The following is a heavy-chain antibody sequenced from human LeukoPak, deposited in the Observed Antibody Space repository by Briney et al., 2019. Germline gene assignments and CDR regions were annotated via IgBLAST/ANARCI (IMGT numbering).Heavy chain of an antibody. V-gene: IGHV3-7*01. CDR3: ARDNAVPAAGQDF. D-gene: IGHD6-13*01. Sequence: GGSLRLSCAASGFPFSNYWMSWVRQAPGKGLEWVANTKHDGSGIYYADSVKGRFNISKDNAKNSLYLQMDSLRVEDTAVYFCARDNAVPAAGQDFWGQGTLVTVSS. CDR2: TKHDGSGI. J-gene: IGHJ4*02. CDR1: GFPFSNYW.